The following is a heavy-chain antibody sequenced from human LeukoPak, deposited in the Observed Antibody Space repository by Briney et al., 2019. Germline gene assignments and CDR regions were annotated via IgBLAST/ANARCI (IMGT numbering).Heavy chain of an antibody. D-gene: IGHD3-10*01. CDR1: GGSFSGYY. Sequence: LETLSLTCAVYGGSFSGYYWSWIRQPPGKGLEWIGEINHSGSTNYNPSLKSGITISVDTSKKQFSQLLSSVTAADTAVYYCARRRRDYYYGSGSCWFDPWGKGTLVTVSS. J-gene: IGHJ5*02. CDR2: INHSGST. V-gene: IGHV4-34*01. CDR3: ARRRRDYYYGSGSCWFDP.